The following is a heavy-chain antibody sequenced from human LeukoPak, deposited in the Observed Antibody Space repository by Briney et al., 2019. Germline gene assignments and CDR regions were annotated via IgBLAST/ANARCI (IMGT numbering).Heavy chain of an antibody. J-gene: IGHJ4*02. D-gene: IGHD2-21*01. CDR2: IRSKANSYAT. CDR3: FSWNQHIGF. Sequence: PGGSLRLSCAASGFTFSGSAMHWVRQASGKGLEWVGRIRSKANSYATAYAASVKGRFTISRDDSKNTAYLQMNSLKTEDTAVYYCFSWNQHIGFGGQGTLVTVSS. CDR1: GFTFSGSA. V-gene: IGHV3-73*01.